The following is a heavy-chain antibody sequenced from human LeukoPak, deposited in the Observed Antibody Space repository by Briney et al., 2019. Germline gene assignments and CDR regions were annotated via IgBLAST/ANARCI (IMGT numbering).Heavy chain of an antibody. V-gene: IGHV3-30*03. Sequence: GGSLRLTCAASGFSFSTYGMHWVRQAPGKGLEWVALISSDGNNKYYADPVKGRFTISRDNSKNTVYLQMNSLRAEDTAVYYCAGDGYESNGYVDYWGQGTLVTVSS. D-gene: IGHD3-22*01. CDR1: GFSFSTYG. J-gene: IGHJ4*02. CDR2: ISSDGNNK. CDR3: AGDGYESNGYVDY.